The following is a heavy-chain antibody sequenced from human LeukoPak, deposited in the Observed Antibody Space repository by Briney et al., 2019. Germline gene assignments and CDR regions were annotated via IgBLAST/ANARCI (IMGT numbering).Heavy chain of an antibody. J-gene: IGHJ3*02. CDR3: ARGAKVAGLDAFDI. Sequence: PSETLSLTCAVYGGSSSGYYWGWIRQPPGKGLEWIAEINHSGSTNYNPSLKSRVTISVDTSKNQFSLKLSSVTAADTAVYYCARGAKVAGLDAFDIWGQGTMVTVSS. D-gene: IGHD6-19*01. CDR1: GGSSSGYY. V-gene: IGHV4-34*01. CDR2: INHSGST.